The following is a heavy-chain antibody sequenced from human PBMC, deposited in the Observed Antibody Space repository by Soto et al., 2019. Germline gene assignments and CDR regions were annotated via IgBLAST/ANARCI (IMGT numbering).Heavy chain of an antibody. Sequence: EVQLVESGGGLVKPGGSLRLSCAASGFTFSSYSMNWVSQAPGKGLEWVSSISSSSSYIYYADSVKGRFTISRDNAKNSLYLQMNSLRAEDTAVYYCARDLKNYDFWSGYFAYMDVWGKGTTVTVSS. V-gene: IGHV3-21*01. CDR2: ISSSSSYI. J-gene: IGHJ6*03. CDR1: GFTFSSYS. CDR3: ARDLKNYDFWSGYFAYMDV. D-gene: IGHD3-3*01.